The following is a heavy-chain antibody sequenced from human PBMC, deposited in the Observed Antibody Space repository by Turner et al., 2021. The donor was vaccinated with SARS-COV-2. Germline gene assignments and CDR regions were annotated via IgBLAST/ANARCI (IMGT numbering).Heavy chain of an antibody. Sequence: EVQLLESGGGLVQPGGSLRLSCSASGFSFSSYAMTWVRQAAGKGLEWVSSIRGSGGSTYYGDSVKGRFTISRDNSKNMLHLEMNSLRADDTAVYYCVKDTGFIVVGGIPGHWGQGTLVTVSS. V-gene: IGHV3-23*01. CDR1: GFSFSSYA. CDR2: IRGSGGST. J-gene: IGHJ4*02. CDR3: VKDTGFIVVGGIPGH. D-gene: IGHD3-22*01.